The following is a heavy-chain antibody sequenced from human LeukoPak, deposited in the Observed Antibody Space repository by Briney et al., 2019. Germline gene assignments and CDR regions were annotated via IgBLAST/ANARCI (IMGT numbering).Heavy chain of an antibody. CDR3: ATGYSSGWYGRLDY. CDR2: IRYDGSNR. V-gene: IGHV3-30*02. Sequence: PGGSLRLSCAASGFTFSSYGMHWVRQAPGKGLEWVAFIRYDGSNRYYADSVKARFTLSRDNSKSTMYLQMNTLRAEDTAVYYCATGYSSGWYGRLDYWGQGTLVTVSS. J-gene: IGHJ4*02. D-gene: IGHD6-19*01. CDR1: GFTFSSYG.